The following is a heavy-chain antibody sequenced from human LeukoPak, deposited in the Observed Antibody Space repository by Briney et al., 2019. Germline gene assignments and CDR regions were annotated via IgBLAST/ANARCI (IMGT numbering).Heavy chain of an antibody. V-gene: IGHV6-1*01. CDR3: ARTSSRITGTTVRSYYYYYMDV. CDR1: GDSVSSNSAA. Sequence: SQTLSLTCAISGDSVSSNSAAWNWIRQSPSRGLEWLGRTYYRSKWYNDYAVSVKSRITINPDTSKNQFSLQLNSVTPADTAVYYCARTSSRITGTTVRSYYYYYMDVWGKGTTVTVSS. D-gene: IGHD1-20*01. J-gene: IGHJ6*03. CDR2: TYYRSKWYN.